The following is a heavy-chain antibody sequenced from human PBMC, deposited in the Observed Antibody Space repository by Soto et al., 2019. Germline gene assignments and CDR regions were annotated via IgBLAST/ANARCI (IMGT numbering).Heavy chain of an antibody. CDR2: IYWDDDK. CDR1: GFSLSTSGVG. V-gene: IGHV2-5*02. J-gene: IGHJ5*02. Sequence: QITLKEAGPTLVKPTQTLTLTCTFSGFSLSTSGVGVAWIRQPPGKALEWLALIYWDDDKRYSPSLKSRLTITKDTSKNQVVLTMTKMDPVDTATYYCAHGTEKFDPWGQGTLVTVSS. CDR3: AHGTEKFDP.